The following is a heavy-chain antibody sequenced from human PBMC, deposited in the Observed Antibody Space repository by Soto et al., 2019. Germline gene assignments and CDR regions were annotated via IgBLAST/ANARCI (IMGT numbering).Heavy chain of an antibody. V-gene: IGHV4-34*01. Sequence: QVQLQQWGAGLLKPSETLSLTCAVYGGSFSGYYWSWIRQPPGKGLEWIGEINHSGSTNYNPSLKSRVTISVDTSKNQFSLKLSSVTAADTAVYYCAGPNYCSGGSCYSWFDYRGQGTLVTVSS. CDR2: INHSGST. CDR3: AGPNYCSGGSCYSWFDY. J-gene: IGHJ4*02. CDR1: GGSFSGYY. D-gene: IGHD2-15*01.